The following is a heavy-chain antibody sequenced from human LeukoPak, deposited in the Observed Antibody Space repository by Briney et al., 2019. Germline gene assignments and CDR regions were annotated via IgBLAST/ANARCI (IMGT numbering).Heavy chain of an antibody. CDR3: ASRFGELDPYYYYYMDV. CDR1: GYTFTSYD. CDR2: ISAYNGNT. J-gene: IGHJ6*03. V-gene: IGHV1-18*01. D-gene: IGHD3-10*01. Sequence: ASVKVSCKASGYTFTSYDINWVRQATGQGLEWMGWISAYNGNTNYAQKLQGRVTMTTDTSTSTAYMELSSLRSEDTAVYYCASRFGELDPYYYYYMDVWGKGTTVTVSS.